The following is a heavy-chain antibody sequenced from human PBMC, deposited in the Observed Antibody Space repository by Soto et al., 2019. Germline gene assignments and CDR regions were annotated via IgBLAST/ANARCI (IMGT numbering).Heavy chain of an antibody. D-gene: IGHD5-12*01. CDR1: GFTFSDHY. J-gene: IGHJ6*02. CDR3: ARSREDIVATIGGFGDYYYYYCMDV. Sequence: PGGSLRLSCAASGFTFSDHYMDWVRQAPGKGLEWVGRTRNKANSYTTEYAASVKGRFTISRDDSKNSLYLQMNSLKTEDTAVYYCARSREDIVATIGGFGDYYYYYCMDVWGQGTTVTVSS. CDR2: TRNKANSYTT. V-gene: IGHV3-72*01.